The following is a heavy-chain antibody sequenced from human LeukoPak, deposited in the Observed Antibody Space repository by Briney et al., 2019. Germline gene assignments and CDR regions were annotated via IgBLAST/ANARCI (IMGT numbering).Heavy chain of an antibody. CDR1: GFTVSSNY. J-gene: IGHJ6*03. Sequence: PGGSLRLSCAASGFTVSSNYMSWVRQAPGKGLEWVSVIYSGGSTYYADSVKGRFTISRDNSKNTLYLQMNSLRAEDTAVYYCAKDGPDIVVVPAAIQHYYYYYMDVWGKGTTVTVSS. CDR3: AKDGPDIVVVPAAIQHYYYYYMDV. CDR2: IYSGGST. V-gene: IGHV3-66*01. D-gene: IGHD2-2*02.